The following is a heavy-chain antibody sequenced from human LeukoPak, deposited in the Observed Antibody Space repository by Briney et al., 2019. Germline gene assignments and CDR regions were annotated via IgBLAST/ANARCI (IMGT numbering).Heavy chain of an antibody. CDR1: GFSFSSYE. CDR3: ARDTLNGPFVISLDY. D-gene: IGHD3-9*01. V-gene: IGHV3-48*03. CDR2: ISSGGNTE. Sequence: GGSLRLSCAASGFSFSSYEMNWVRQAPGRGLEWVSHISSGGNTEYYVDSVRGRFTMSRDNAKNLLFLQMNSLRAEDTAVYYCARDTLNGPFVISLDYWGQGALVTVSS. J-gene: IGHJ4*02.